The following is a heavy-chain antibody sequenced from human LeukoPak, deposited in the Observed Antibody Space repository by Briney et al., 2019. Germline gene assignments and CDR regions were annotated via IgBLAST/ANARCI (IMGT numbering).Heavy chain of an antibody. CDR2: ISYDGSNK. Sequence: PGGSLRLSCAASGFTFSSYAMHWVRQAPGKGLEWVAVISYDGSNKYYADSVKGRFTISRDNSKNTLSLQMDSLRTEDTAVYYCARENTLMGAFDIWGQGTMVTVSS. J-gene: IGHJ3*02. CDR1: GFTFSSYA. CDR3: ARENTLMGAFDI. V-gene: IGHV3-30-3*01. D-gene: IGHD2-2*02.